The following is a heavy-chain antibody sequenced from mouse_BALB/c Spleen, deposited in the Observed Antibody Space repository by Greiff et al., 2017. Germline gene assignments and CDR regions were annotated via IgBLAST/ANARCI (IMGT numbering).Heavy chain of an antibody. CDR3: ARDDGYLHWYFDV. V-gene: IGHV1-7*01. Sequence: VQLQQSGAELAKPGASVKMSCKASGYTFTSYWMHWVKQRPGQGLEWIGYINPSTGYTEYNQKFKDKATLTADKSSSTAYMQLSSLTSEDSAVYYCARDDGYLHWYFDVWGAGTTVTVSS. CDR2: INPSTGYT. J-gene: IGHJ1*01. D-gene: IGHD2-3*01. CDR1: GYTFTSYW.